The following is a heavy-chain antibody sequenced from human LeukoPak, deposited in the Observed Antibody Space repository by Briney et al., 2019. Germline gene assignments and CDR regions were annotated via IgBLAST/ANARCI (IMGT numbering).Heavy chain of an antibody. Sequence: SETLSLTCAVYGGSFSGYYWSWIRQPPGKGLEWIGYIYYSGSTYYNPSLKSRVTISVDTSKNQFSLKLSSVTAADTAVYYCARGPTHGDYAYWGQGTLVTVSS. CDR2: IYYSGST. CDR3: ARGPTHGDYAY. D-gene: IGHD4-17*01. J-gene: IGHJ4*02. CDR1: GGSFSGYY. V-gene: IGHV4-30-4*08.